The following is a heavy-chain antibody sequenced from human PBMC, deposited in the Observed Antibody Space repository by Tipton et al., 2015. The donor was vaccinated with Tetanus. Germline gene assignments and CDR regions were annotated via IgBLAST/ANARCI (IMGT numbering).Heavy chain of an antibody. J-gene: IGHJ4*02. Sequence: GSLRLSCAASGFTFNRHTMNWVRQTPGKGLEWISSINGASTTIYYADSVEGRFTISRDNARQSLFLQMNSLRDGDTAVYYCASSLGGGSYYLNYWGRGSLVTVSS. CDR3: ASSLGGGSYYLNY. V-gene: IGHV3-48*02. CDR1: GFTFNRHT. CDR2: INGASTTI. D-gene: IGHD3-16*01.